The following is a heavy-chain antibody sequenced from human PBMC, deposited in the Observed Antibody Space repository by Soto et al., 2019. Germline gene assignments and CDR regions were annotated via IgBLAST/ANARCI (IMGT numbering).Heavy chain of an antibody. Sequence: SETLSLTCAVYGGSFSGYYWSWIRQPPGKGLEWIGEINHSGSTNYNPSLKSRVTISVDTSKNLFSLKLSSVTAADTAVYYCARVSIVVVVAAPANDAFDIWGQGTMVTVSS. J-gene: IGHJ3*02. CDR1: GGSFSGYY. V-gene: IGHV4-34*01. CDR3: ARVSIVVVVAAPANDAFDI. CDR2: INHSGST. D-gene: IGHD2-15*01.